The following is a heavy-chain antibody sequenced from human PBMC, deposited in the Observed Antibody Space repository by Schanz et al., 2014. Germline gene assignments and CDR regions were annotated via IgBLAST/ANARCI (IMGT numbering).Heavy chain of an antibody. J-gene: IGHJ4*02. CDR1: GGSISSSGYY. CDR3: ARLPGLYCSGGACYRGY. CDR2: IYYSGST. Sequence: QLQLQESGPGLVKPSETLSLTCTVSGGSISSSGYYWGWIRQPPGNGLEWIGSIYYSGSTYYNPSLKTGVTIPVDTPKTQSSLRVTLVTATDTAVYYCARLPGLYCSGGACYRGYWGQGTLVTVSS. V-gene: IGHV4-39*01. D-gene: IGHD2-15*01.